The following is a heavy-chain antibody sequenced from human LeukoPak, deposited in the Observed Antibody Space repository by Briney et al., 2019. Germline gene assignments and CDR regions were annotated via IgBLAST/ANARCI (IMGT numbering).Heavy chain of an antibody. CDR1: GGSISSNSYY. Sequence: SETLSLTCTVSGGSISSNSYYWGWIRQPPGKGLEWIGYIFYTGSTNYNPSLKTRVTMSVDTSKNQFSLKLSSVAAADTAVYYCARVYRDGYNYDWYFDLWGRGTLVTVSS. V-gene: IGHV4-61*05. D-gene: IGHD5-24*01. CDR3: ARVYRDGYNYDWYFDL. J-gene: IGHJ2*01. CDR2: IFYTGST.